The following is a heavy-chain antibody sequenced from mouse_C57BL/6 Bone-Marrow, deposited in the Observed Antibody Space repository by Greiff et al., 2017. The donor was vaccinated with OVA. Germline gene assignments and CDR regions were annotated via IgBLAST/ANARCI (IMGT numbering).Heavy chain of an antibody. CDR3: ARDYYGA. CDR1: GFSLTSYA. CDR2: IWTGGGT. J-gene: IGHJ1*03. Sequence: VKLVESGPGLVAPSQSLSITCTVSGFSLTSYAISWVRQPPGKGLEWLGVIWTGGGTHYNSALKSRLSISKDNSKSQVFLKMNSLQTDDTARYYCARDYYGAWGTGTTVTVSS. V-gene: IGHV2-9-1*01. D-gene: IGHD1-1*01.